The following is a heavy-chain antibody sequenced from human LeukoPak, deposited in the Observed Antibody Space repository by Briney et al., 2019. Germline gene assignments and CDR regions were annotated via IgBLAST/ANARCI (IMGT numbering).Heavy chain of an antibody. D-gene: IGHD3-9*01. V-gene: IGHV1-2*02. Sequence: ASVKVSCKASGYTFTGYYIHWVRQAPGQGLEWMGWINPNSGGTNNAQKFQGRVTMTRDTSISTAYMELSRLRSDDTAVYYCARGLPGYFDAARYYYYYYMDVWGKGTTVTVSS. CDR2: INPNSGGT. CDR3: ARGLPGYFDAARYYYYYYMDV. J-gene: IGHJ6*03. CDR1: GYTFTGYY.